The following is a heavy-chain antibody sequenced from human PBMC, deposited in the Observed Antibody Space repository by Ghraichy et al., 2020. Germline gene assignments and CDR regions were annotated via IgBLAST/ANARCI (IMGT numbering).Heavy chain of an antibody. D-gene: IGHD4-17*01. CDR3: ARDHAVTPAYYFDY. CDR2: INAGNGDT. Sequence: ASVKVSCKASGYTFTNYAVHWVRQAPGQRLEWMGWINAGNGDTKYSQKFQDRVTITRDISASTAYMELSSLRSEDTAMYYCARDHAVTPAYYFDYWGQGTLVTVSS. J-gene: IGHJ4*02. V-gene: IGHV1-3*01. CDR1: GYTFTNYA.